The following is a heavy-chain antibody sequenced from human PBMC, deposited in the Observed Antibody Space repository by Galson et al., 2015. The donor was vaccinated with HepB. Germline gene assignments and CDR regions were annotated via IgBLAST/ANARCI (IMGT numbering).Heavy chain of an antibody. CDR1: GFTFGSYG. V-gene: IGHV3-30*02. J-gene: IGHJ1*01. Sequence: SLRLSCAASGFTFGSYGMHWVRQAPGKGLEWVAFIQHDEGNKFYGDSVKGRFTISRDTSKNTLFLQMNSLRAEDTAVYYCVKDNPCFHHWGQGTLVTVSS. CDR2: IQHDEGNK. D-gene: IGHD1-14*01. CDR3: VKDNPCFHH.